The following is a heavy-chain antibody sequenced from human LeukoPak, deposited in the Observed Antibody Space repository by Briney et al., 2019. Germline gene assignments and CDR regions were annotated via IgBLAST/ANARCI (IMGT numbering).Heavy chain of an antibody. D-gene: IGHD6-13*01. CDR1: GYTFTSYG. CDR2: ISAYNGNT. Sequence: ASVKVSCKASGYTFTSYGISWVRQAPGQGLEWMGWISAYNGNTNYAQKLQGRVTMTTDTSTSTAYMELSSLRSEDTAVYYCARALIAAAGDAFDIWGQGTMVTVSS. CDR3: ARALIAAAGDAFDI. J-gene: IGHJ3*02. V-gene: IGHV1-18*01.